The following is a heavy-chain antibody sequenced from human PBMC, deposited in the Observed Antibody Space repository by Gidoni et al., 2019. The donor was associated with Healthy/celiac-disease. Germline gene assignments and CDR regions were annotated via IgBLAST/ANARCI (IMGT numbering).Heavy chain of an antibody. CDR2: ISGSGGST. CDR3: AKEGSWYESDY. D-gene: IGHD6-13*01. V-gene: IGHV3-23*01. J-gene: IGHJ4*02. CDR1: GFTFSSYA. Sequence: EVQRLESGGGLVQPGGSLRLPCAASGFTFSSYAMSWVRQAPGTGLECVSAISGSGGSTYYADSVKGRFTISRDNSKNTLYLQMNSLRAEDTAVYYCAKEGSWYESDYWGQGTLVTVSS.